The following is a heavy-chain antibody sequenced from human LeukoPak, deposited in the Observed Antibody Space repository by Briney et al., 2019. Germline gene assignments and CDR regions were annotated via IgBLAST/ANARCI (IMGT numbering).Heavy chain of an antibody. CDR2: ISYDGSNK. J-gene: IGHJ4*02. CDR1: GFTFSSYG. Sequence: GGSLRLSCAASGFTFSSYGMHWVRQAPGKGLEWVAVISYDGSNKYYADSVKGRFTISRDNSKNTLYLQMNSLRAEDTAVYYCAKGSPFDYWGQGTLVTVSS. V-gene: IGHV3-30*18. CDR3: AKGSPFDY.